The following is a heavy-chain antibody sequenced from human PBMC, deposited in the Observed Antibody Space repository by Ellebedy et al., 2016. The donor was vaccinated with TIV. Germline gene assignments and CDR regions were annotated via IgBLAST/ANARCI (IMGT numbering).Heavy chain of an antibody. CDR2: IKQDGSEK. J-gene: IGHJ4*02. V-gene: IGHV3-7*01. Sequence: GGSLRLXXAASGFTFSSYSMNWVRQAPGKGLEWVANIKQDGSEKYYVDSVKGRFTISRDNAKKSLYLQMNSLRVEDTAVYYCARGGGDVVVPAAMWLIGFDYWGQGTLVTVSS. CDR3: ARGGGDVVVPAAMWLIGFDY. D-gene: IGHD2-2*01. CDR1: GFTFSSYS.